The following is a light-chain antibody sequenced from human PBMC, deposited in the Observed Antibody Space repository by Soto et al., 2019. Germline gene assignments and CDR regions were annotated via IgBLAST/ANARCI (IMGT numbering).Light chain of an antibody. Sequence: EIVLTQSPGTLSLSPGERATLSCRASQSVSSSSFAWYQQKPGQAPRLLFYGASSRATGIPDRFSGSGSGTDFTLTISRLEPEDFAVYYCQQYGSSPITFGQGTRLEIK. CDR2: GAS. V-gene: IGKV3-20*01. CDR3: QQYGSSPIT. J-gene: IGKJ5*01. CDR1: QSVSSSS.